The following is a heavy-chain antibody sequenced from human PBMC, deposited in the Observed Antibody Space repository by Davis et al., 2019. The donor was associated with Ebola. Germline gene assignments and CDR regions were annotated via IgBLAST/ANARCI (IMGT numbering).Heavy chain of an antibody. D-gene: IGHD5-18*01. J-gene: IGHJ4*02. CDR3: ARGILAEGLDS. CDR1: GDTFGEYG. Sequence: SVKVSCKTSGDTFGEYGYNWVRQAPGQRLEWMGRILPILGATNYAQNFQGRVTITADKSTYAVYMELSSLRSEDTAVYYCARGILAEGLDSWGQGTLLTVSS. V-gene: IGHV1-69*04. CDR2: ILPILGAT.